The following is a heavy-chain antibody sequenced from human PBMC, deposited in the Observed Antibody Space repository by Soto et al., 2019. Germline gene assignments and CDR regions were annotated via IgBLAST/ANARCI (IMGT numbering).Heavy chain of an antibody. Sequence: GGSLRLSCAVSGFTFGTYSMNWVRQAAGKGLEWIAYISYDSDTIQYADSVKGRFTISRDNAKNSLYLQMNSLRDEDTAVCYCARLYYDYVWGQGTTVTVSS. D-gene: IGHD3-3*01. CDR2: ISYDSDTI. CDR1: GFTFGTYS. J-gene: IGHJ6*02. CDR3: ARLYYDYV. V-gene: IGHV3-48*02.